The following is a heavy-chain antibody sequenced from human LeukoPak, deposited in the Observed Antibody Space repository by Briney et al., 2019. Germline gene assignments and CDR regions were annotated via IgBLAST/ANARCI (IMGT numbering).Heavy chain of an antibody. J-gene: IGHJ4*02. Sequence: GGSLRLSCAASGFTVSSNYMSWVRQAPGKGLEWVSVIYSGGSTYYADSVKGRFTISRDNAKNSLYLQMNSLRAEDTAVYYCARDRFATAIGYWGQGTLVTVSS. CDR2: IYSGGST. D-gene: IGHD3-10*01. CDR1: GFTVSSNY. CDR3: ARDRFATAIGY. V-gene: IGHV3-53*01.